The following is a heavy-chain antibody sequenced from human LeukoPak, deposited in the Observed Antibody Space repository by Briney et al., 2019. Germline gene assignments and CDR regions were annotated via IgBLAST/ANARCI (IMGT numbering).Heavy chain of an antibody. Sequence: PSETLSLTCTVSGGSISSSSYYWGWIRQPPGKGLEWIGSIYYSGSTYYNPSLKSRVTISVDTSENQFSLKLSSVTAADTAVYYCARLVGYYDSSGYYYFDYWGQGTQVTVSCGYVVLSPMHYFDYWGQGTQVIVSS. CDR2: IYYSGST. CDR1: GGSISSSSYY. V-gene: IGHV4-39*01. CDR3: ARLVGYYDSSGYYYFDYWGQGTQVTVSCGYVVLSPMHYFDY. J-gene: IGHJ4*02. D-gene: IGHD3-22*01.